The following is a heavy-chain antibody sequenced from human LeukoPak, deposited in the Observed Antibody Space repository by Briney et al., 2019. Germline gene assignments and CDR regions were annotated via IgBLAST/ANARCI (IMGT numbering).Heavy chain of an antibody. D-gene: IGHD2-2*01. V-gene: IGHV1-8*02. CDR1: GYTFTSYD. CDR3: ARGGGYCSSTSCYGWIDY. CDR2: MNPNSGNT. J-gene: IGHJ4*02. Sequence: ASVKVSCKASGYTFTSYDINWVRQATGQGLEWMGWMNPNSGNTGYAQKFQGRVTMTRDTSISTAYMELSRLRSDDTAVYYCARGGGYCSSTSCYGWIDYWGQGTLVTVSS.